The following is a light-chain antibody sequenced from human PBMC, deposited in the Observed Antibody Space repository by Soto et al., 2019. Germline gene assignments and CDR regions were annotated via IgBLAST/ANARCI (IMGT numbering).Light chain of an antibody. CDR3: QQYSIFSLT. J-gene: IGKJ4*01. CDR1: QSISSW. V-gene: IGKV1-5*03. CDR2: KAS. Sequence: DIQMTQSPSTVSASVGDRVTITCRASQSISSWLAWYQQKPGKAPKLLIQKASSLESGVPSRFSGSGSGTEFPLAISILQPDDFATYYCQQYSIFSLTFGGGTKVEIK.